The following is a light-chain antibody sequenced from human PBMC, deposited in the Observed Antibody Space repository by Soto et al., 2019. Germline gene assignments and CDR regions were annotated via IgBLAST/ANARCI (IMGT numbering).Light chain of an antibody. Sequence: EIVLTQSPDTLSLSPWERATLSCRASQRVSSDSLAWYQQQPGQAPRLLIYSTSNRATGIPDRFSGSGSGTDFTLTIRRLEPEDFALYYCQQYGRSQTFGQGTKVDIK. CDR3: QQYGRSQT. CDR2: STS. J-gene: IGKJ1*01. CDR1: QRVSSDS. V-gene: IGKV3-20*01.